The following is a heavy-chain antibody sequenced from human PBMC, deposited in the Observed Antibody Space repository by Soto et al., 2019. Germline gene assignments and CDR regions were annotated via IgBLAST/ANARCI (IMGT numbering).Heavy chain of an antibody. Sequence: QVHLVQSGVEVKTPGASVKVSCQASGYTFFTYDISWVRQAPGQGLEWMGWISTYSGDTQYAQKFQARVTMTTDTSTTTAYLELRSLRSDYTAVYYCARHHGPTTSENWFAPWGQGTLVTVSS. CDR3: ARHHGPTTSENWFAP. CDR2: ISTYSGDT. V-gene: IGHV1-18*01. CDR1: GYTFFTYD. J-gene: IGHJ5*02. D-gene: IGHD5-12*01.